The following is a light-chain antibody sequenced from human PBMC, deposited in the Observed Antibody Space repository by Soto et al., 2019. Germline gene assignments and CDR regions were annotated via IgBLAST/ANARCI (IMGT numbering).Light chain of an antibody. V-gene: IGKV3-11*01. CDR3: QQRSNWPIT. J-gene: IGKJ5*01. CDR1: QSVSSY. Sequence: EIVLTQSPGTLSLSPGERATISCRASQSVSSYLAWYQQKHGQAPRLLIYDASNRATGIPARFSGSGSGTDLTITISSLEPEDFEVYYCQQRSNWPITFGQGTRLEIK. CDR2: DAS.